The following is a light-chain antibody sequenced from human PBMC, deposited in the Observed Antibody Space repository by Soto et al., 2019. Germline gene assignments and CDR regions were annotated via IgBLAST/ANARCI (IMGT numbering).Light chain of an antibody. V-gene: IGKV3-15*01. Sequence: EILLTQSPDTLSVSPGESATLSCMASQSVSSNLAWYQQKPGQAPRLLIYGASTRATGIPARFSGSGSGTEFTLTISSLQSEDFAVYYCQQYNNWPRTFGQGTKVDIK. J-gene: IGKJ1*01. CDR2: GAS. CDR1: QSVSSN. CDR3: QQYNNWPRT.